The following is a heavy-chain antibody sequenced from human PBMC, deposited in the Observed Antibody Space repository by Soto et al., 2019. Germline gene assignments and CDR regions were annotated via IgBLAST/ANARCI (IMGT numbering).Heavy chain of an antibody. D-gene: IGHD6-13*01. Sequence: PSETLSLTCNVSGGSISSSGYYWTGMGQAPGKGLGWIGYLYFNGGTQYNPSLRTPISMSLDTSKKHFSLKMRSVTGADTAVYYCARGISKYSSWYEPHPWFDAWGQGALVTVSS. CDR2: LYFNGGT. CDR1: GGSISSSGYY. J-gene: IGHJ5*02. V-gene: IGHV4-30-4*01. CDR3: ARGISKYSSWYEPHPWFDA.